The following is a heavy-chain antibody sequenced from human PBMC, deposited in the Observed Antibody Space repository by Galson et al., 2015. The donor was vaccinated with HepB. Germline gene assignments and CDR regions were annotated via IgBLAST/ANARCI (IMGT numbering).Heavy chain of an antibody. Sequence: SVKVSCKASGGTFSSYAISWVRQAPGQGLEWMGGIIPIFGTANYAQKFQGRVTITADESTSTAYMELNSLRAEDTAVYYCAKEGWGGGSYDFWSGYTTYYYYGMDVWGQGTTVTVSS. V-gene: IGHV1-69*13. J-gene: IGHJ6*02. D-gene: IGHD3-3*01. CDR1: GGTFSSYA. CDR2: IIPIFGTA. CDR3: AKEGWGGGSYDFWSGYTTYYYYGMDV.